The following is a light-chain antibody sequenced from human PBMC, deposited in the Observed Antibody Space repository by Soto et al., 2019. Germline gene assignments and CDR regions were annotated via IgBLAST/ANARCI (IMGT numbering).Light chain of an antibody. V-gene: IGLV8-61*01. CDR3: VLYMGSGIWV. Sequence: QAVVTQEPSLSVSPGGTVTLTCGLSSGSVSSSDYPSWYQQTPGQPPRTLFYSTNSRSSGVPDRFSGSILGNKAALTITGAQADDESDYYCVLYMGSGIWVFGGGTQLTVL. CDR2: STN. CDR1: SGSVSSSDY. J-gene: IGLJ3*02.